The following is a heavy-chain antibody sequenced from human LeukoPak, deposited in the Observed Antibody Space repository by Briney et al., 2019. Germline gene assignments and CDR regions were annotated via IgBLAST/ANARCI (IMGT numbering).Heavy chain of an antibody. CDR1: GGTFSSHA. CDR3: ASSSSGYYKPTFDY. V-gene: IGHV1-69*04. Sequence: SVKVSCKASGGTFSSHAISWVRQAPGQGLEWMGRIIPILGIANYAQKFQGRVTITADKSTSTAYMELSSLRSEDTAVYYCASSSSGYYKPTFDYWGQGTLVTVSS. CDR2: IIPILGIA. D-gene: IGHD3-22*01. J-gene: IGHJ4*02.